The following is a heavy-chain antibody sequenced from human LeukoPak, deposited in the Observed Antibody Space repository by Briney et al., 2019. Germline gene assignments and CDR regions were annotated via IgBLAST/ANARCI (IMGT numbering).Heavy chain of an antibody. Sequence: ASVKVSCKASGYTFTGYYMHWVRQAPGQGLERMGWINPNSGGTNYAQKFQGRVTMTRDTSISTAYMELSRLRSDDTAVYYCARDSAADIVVVPAAIGHMDVWGKGTTVTVSS. V-gene: IGHV1-2*02. CDR2: INPNSGGT. J-gene: IGHJ6*03. CDR3: ARDSAADIVVVPAAIGHMDV. CDR1: GYTFTGYY. D-gene: IGHD2-2*01.